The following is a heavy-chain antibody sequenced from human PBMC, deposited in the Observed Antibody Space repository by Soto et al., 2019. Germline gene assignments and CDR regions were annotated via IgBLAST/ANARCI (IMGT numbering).Heavy chain of an antibody. CDR2: INPATGAA. J-gene: IGHJ3*02. CDR1: GYPVTAYY. CDR3: ARGGGVGVAGSAAFDM. Sequence: QLHLVQSGAVVKKPGASVTVSCSASGYPVTAYYMHWVRQAPGRGLEWMGGINPATGAAKYTQTFQGRDTMTRDTSPSTVFMELSGLTSEDTAVFYCARGGGVGVAGSAAFDMWGQGTLVTVSS. D-gene: IGHD3-3*01. V-gene: IGHV1-2*02.